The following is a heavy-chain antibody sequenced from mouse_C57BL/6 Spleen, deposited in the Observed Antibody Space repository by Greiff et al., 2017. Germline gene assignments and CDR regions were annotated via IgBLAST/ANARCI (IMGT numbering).Heavy chain of an antibody. Sequence: EVQGVESGPELVKPGASVKISCKASGYSFTDYNMNWVKQSNGKSLEWIGVINPNYGTTSYNQKFKGKATLTVDQSSSTAYMQLNSLTSEDSAVYYCARKRLYSPGYYYAMDYWGQGTSVTVSS. CDR3: ARKRLYSPGYYYAMDY. V-gene: IGHV1-39*01. CDR1: GYSFTDYN. D-gene: IGHD1-3*01. CDR2: INPNYGTT. J-gene: IGHJ4*01.